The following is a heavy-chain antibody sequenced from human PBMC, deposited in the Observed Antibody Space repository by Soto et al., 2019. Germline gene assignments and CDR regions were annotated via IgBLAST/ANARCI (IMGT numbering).Heavy chain of an antibody. Sequence: ASVKVSCKASGYTFTGYYMHWVRQAPGQGLEWMGWINPNSGVTNYAEKFQGRVTLTRDTSLSTAYMDLTRLNSDDTAVYYCARDIVSTTGCFDPWGQGTLVTVSS. J-gene: IGHJ5*02. V-gene: IGHV1-2*02. CDR1: GYTFTGYY. CDR2: INPNSGVT. CDR3: ARDIVSTTGCFDP. D-gene: IGHD3-16*02.